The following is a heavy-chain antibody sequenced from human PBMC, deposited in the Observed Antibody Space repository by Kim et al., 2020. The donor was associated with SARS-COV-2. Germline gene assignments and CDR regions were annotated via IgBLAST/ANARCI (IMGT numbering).Heavy chain of an antibody. CDR2: ISYDGSNK. Sequence: GGSLRLSCAASGFTFSSYGMHWVRQAPGKGLEWVAVISYDGSNKYYADSVKGRFTISRDNSKNTLYLQMNSLRAEDTAVYYCARDREHYYGSGSYYTNSNYYYYGMDVWGQGTTVTVSS. D-gene: IGHD3-10*01. V-gene: IGHV3-33*05. CDR1: GFTFSSYG. CDR3: ARDREHYYGSGSYYTNSNYYYYGMDV. J-gene: IGHJ6*02.